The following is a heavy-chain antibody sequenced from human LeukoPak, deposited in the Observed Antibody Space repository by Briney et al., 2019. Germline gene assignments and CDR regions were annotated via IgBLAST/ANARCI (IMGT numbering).Heavy chain of an antibody. V-gene: IGHV3-9*01. CDR1: GFTFDDYA. J-gene: IGHJ4*02. CDR3: AKDVPGSHPFDY. Sequence: PGGSLRLSCAASGFTFDDYAMHWVRQAPGKGLEWVSGISWNSGSIGYADSVKGRFTISRDNSKNTLYLQMNSLRAEDTAVYYCAKDVPGSHPFDYWGQGTLVTVSS. CDR2: ISWNSGSI.